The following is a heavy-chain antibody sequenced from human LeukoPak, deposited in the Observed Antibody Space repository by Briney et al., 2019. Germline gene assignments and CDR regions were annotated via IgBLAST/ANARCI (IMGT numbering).Heavy chain of an antibody. CDR1: GYSISSGYY. Sequence: SETLSLTCAVSGYSISSGYYWGWIRQPPGKGLEWIGSIYHSGSTYYNPSLKSRVTISVDTSKNQFSLKLSSVTAADTAVYYCARWGTSSGYYTFDYWGQGTLVTVSS. CDR2: IYHSGST. CDR3: ARWGTSSGYYTFDY. J-gene: IGHJ4*02. V-gene: IGHV4-38-2*01. D-gene: IGHD3-22*01.